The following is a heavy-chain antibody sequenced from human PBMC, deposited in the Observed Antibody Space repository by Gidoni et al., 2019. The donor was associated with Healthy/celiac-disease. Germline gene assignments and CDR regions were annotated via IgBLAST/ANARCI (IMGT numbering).Heavy chain of an antibody. V-gene: IGHV3-9*01. CDR2: ISWSSGSI. CDR3: AKDSSGWYQGFDN. Sequence: EVQLVESGGGLVQHGRSLRLSCAASGFTFDDYAMHWVRQAPGKGLEWVSGISWSSGSIGYADSVKGRFTISRDNAKNSLYLQMNSLRGEDTALYYCAKDSSGWYQGFDNWGQGTLVTVSS. D-gene: IGHD6-19*01. J-gene: IGHJ4*02. CDR1: GFTFDDYA.